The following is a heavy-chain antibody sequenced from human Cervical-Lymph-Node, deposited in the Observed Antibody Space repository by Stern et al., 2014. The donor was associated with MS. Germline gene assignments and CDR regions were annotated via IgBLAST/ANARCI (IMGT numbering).Heavy chain of an antibody. CDR2: ISAYNGNT. CDR1: GYTFTSYG. Sequence: VQLVESGAEVKKPGASVKVSCKASGYTFTSYGISWVRQAPGQGLEWMGWISAYNGNTNYAQKLQGRVTMTKDTSTSTAYMELRSLRSDDTAVYYCARVQDYYDSSGYYYYYGMDVWGQGTTVTVSS. V-gene: IGHV1-18*04. D-gene: IGHD3-22*01. J-gene: IGHJ6*02. CDR3: ARVQDYYDSSGYYYYYGMDV.